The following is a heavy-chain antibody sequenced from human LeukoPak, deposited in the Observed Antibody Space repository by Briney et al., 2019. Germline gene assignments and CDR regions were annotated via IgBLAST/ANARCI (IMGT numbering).Heavy chain of an antibody. CDR3: ARRGMYSSSWTYFDS. D-gene: IGHD6-13*01. J-gene: IGHJ4*02. CDR2: IKQDGSEK. V-gene: IGHV3-7*01. Sequence: PGGSLRLSCSASGFTFGSQWMSWVRQAPGKGLEWVANIKQDGSEKYYVDSVKGRFTISRDNAKNSLYLQMNSLRAEDTAVYYCARRGMYSSSWTYFDSWGQGTLVTVYS. CDR1: GFTFGSQW.